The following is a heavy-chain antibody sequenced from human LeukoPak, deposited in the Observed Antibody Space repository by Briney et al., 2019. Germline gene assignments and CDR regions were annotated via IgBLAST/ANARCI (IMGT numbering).Heavy chain of an antibody. CDR3: ARDLVVTSAY. V-gene: IGHV3-74*01. J-gene: IGHJ4*02. CDR1: GFTFSSYW. Sequence: GGSLRLSCAASGFTFSSYWMHCVRQAPGKRLVWVSRINGDGSSTTYADSVKGRFTISRDNAKNTLYLQMNGLRAEDTAVYYCARDLVVTSAYWGQGTLVTVSS. D-gene: IGHD2-2*01. CDR2: INGDGSST.